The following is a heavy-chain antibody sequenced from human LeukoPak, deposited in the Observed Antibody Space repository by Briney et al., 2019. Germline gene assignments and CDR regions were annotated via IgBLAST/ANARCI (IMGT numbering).Heavy chain of an antibody. V-gene: IGHV3-30*07. CDR3: AKREASGTYDSFDY. CDR1: GFTFSSYA. Sequence: PGGSMRLSCAASGFTFSSYAMHWVRQAPGKGLEWVAVISYDGSNKYYADSVKGRFTMSRDNSRNTLYLQMNSLRADDTAVYYCAKREASGTYDSFDYWGQGTRVTVSS. CDR2: ISYDGSNK. J-gene: IGHJ4*02. D-gene: IGHD1-26*01.